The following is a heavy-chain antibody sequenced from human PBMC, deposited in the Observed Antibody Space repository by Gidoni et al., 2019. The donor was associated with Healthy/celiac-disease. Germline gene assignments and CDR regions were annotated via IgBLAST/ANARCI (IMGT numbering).Heavy chain of an antibody. CDR3: ASPSQYNYYDSSGYYYPFDY. D-gene: IGHD3-22*01. CDR1: GGTFSSYT. J-gene: IGHJ4*02. CDR2: IIPILGIA. V-gene: IGHV1-69*02. Sequence: QVQLVQSGAEVKKPGSSVKVSCKASGGTFSSYTISWVRQAPGQGLEWMGRIIPILGIANYAQKFQGRVTITEDKSTSTAYMELSSLRSEDTAVYYCASPSQYNYYDSSGYYYPFDYWGQGTLVTVSS.